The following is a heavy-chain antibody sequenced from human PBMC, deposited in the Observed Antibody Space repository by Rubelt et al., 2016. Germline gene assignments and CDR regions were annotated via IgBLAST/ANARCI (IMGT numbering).Heavy chain of an antibody. J-gene: IGHJ4*02. V-gene: IGHV3-33*08. CDR2: IWYDGSNK. CDR1: GFTFSSYG. Sequence: VQLVESGGGLVQPGGSLRLSCAASGFTFSSYGMHWLRQAPGKGLEWVAVIWYDGSNKYYADSVKGRFTISRDNSKNTLYLQMNSLRAEDTAVYYCARDKSLWLVPDGYFDYWGQGTLVTVSS. D-gene: IGHD6-19*01. CDR3: ARDKSLWLVPDGYFDY.